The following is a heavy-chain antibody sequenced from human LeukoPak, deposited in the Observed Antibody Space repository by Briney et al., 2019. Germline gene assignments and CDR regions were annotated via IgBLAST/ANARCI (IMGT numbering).Heavy chain of an antibody. Sequence: PGGSLRLSCAATGFTFSSYSMNWVRQAPGKGREWVSSISSSSSYIYYADSVKGRFTISRDNVKNSLYLQMNSLRAEDTAVYYCARVAEDYGDYNDDYWGQGTLVTVSS. CDR1: GFTFSSYS. J-gene: IGHJ4*02. V-gene: IGHV3-21*01. D-gene: IGHD4-17*01. CDR2: ISSSSSYI. CDR3: ARVAEDYGDYNDDY.